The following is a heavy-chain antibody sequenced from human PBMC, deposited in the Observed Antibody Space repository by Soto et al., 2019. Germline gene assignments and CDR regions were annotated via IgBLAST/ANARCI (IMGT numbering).Heavy chain of an antibody. CDR1: GYTFTNFH. CDR3: ARRADSGSFWDFFAH. V-gene: IGHV1-46*01. Sequence: GASVKVSCKASGYTFTNFHMHWARQAPGQGPEWMGIINPTDGSTTYAQRFRGRVTMTRDMSTSTFYMELSSLTPEDTAVYYCARRADSGSFWDFFAHWGQGALVTVSS. J-gene: IGHJ4*02. D-gene: IGHD1-26*01. CDR2: INPTDGST.